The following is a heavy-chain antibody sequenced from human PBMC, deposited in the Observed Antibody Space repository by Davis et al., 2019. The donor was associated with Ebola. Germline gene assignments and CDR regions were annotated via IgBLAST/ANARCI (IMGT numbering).Heavy chain of an antibody. D-gene: IGHD5-24*01. CDR1: GFTFSSYG. J-gene: IGHJ4*02. CDR3: ARAGEYRETFSGVEMAPFDY. CDR2: IWYDGTNK. V-gene: IGHV3-33*01. Sequence: PGGSLRLSCAASGFTFSSYGMHWVRQAPGKGLEWVAVIWYDGTNKYYADSVKGRFTISRDNSKNTLYLQMNSLRAEDTAVYYCARAGEYRETFSGVEMAPFDYWGQGTLVTVSS.